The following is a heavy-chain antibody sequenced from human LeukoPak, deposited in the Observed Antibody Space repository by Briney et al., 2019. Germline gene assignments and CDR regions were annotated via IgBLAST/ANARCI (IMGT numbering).Heavy chain of an antibody. Sequence: PSETLSLTCTVSGGSISSSSYYWSWIRQPPGKGLEWIGSIYYSGSTYYNPSLKSRVTISVDTSKNQFSLKLSSVTAADTAVYYCARRVGGYSKNFDYWGQGTLVTVSS. CDR1: GGSISSSSYY. V-gene: IGHV4-39*01. CDR3: ARRVGGYSKNFDY. D-gene: IGHD4-11*01. J-gene: IGHJ4*02. CDR2: IYYSGST.